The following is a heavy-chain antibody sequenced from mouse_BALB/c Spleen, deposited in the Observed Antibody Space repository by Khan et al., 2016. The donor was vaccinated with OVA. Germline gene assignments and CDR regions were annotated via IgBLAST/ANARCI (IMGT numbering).Heavy chain of an antibody. CDR3: RRFDYFFAY. CDR1: GYTFTSYW. D-gene: IGHD2-4*01. V-gene: IGHV1-5*01. CDR2: IYPGNSDT. J-gene: IGHJ3*01. Sequence: VQLKQSGTVLARPGTSVKMSCKASGYTFTSYWMHWVKQRPGQGLEWIGAIYPGNSDTSYNQKFKGQAKLTSVTSTSTAYMQLSSLTNEDSAVYYCRRFDYFFAYWGQGTTVTVSA.